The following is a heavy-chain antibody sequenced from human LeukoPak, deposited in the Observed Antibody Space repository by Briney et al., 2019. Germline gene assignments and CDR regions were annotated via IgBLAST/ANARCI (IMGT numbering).Heavy chain of an antibody. D-gene: IGHD5-18*01. CDR1: GFTFSSYG. J-gene: IGHJ6*03. CDR3: ARRHEDTAMAWGNYYYYYYMDV. Sequence: GGSLRLSCAASGFTFSSYGMSWVRQAPGKGLEWVANIKQDGSDKYYADSVKGRFTISRDNAKNSLYLQMNSLRAEDTAVYYCARRHEDTAMAWGNYYYYYYMDVWGKGTTVTVSS. CDR2: IKQDGSDK. V-gene: IGHV3-7*01.